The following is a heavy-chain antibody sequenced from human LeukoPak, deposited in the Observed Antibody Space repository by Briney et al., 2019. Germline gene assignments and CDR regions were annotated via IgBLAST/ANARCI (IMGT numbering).Heavy chain of an antibody. CDR1: GVSISNQC. D-gene: IGHD6-19*01. CDR2: IYYTGST. Sequence: KPSERQSLTCAVSGVSISNQCWSWIRQPPGKGLECIGYIYYTGSTTYNPSLKSRVTISVDSSKNQFSLRLSSVTAADTAVYYCARLSTTSGWSSWFDHWGQGALVTVSS. V-gene: IGHV4-59*08. J-gene: IGHJ5*02. CDR3: ARLSTTSGWSSWFDH.